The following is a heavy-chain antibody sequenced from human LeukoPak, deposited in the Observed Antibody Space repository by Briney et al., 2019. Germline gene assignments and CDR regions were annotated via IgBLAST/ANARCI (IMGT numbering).Heavy chain of an antibody. V-gene: IGHV3-7*01. Sequence: GGSLRLSCAASGFTFSSYWMGWVRQAPGKGLEWVANINQDGSEKYYVDSVKGRFAISRDNAKDSLYLQMNTLRAEDTAVYYCARVLLGATTTNYYYYYMDVWGKGTTVTVSS. D-gene: IGHD1-26*01. J-gene: IGHJ6*03. CDR1: GFTFSSYW. CDR3: ARVLLGATTTNYYYYYMDV. CDR2: INQDGSEK.